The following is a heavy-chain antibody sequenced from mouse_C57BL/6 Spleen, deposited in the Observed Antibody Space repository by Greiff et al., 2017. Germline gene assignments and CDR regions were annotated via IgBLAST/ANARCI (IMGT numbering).Heavy chain of an antibody. J-gene: IGHJ2*01. Sequence: EVQLQQSGAELVRPGASVKLSCTASGFNIKDDYMHWVKQRPEQGLEWIGWIDPENGDTEYASKFQGKATITADTSSNTAYRQLSSLTSEDTAVYYCTTERNGNYVGYFDYWGQGTTLTVSS. CDR2: IDPENGDT. CDR1: GFNIKDDY. V-gene: IGHV14-4*01. CDR3: TTERNGNYVGYFDY. D-gene: IGHD2-1*01.